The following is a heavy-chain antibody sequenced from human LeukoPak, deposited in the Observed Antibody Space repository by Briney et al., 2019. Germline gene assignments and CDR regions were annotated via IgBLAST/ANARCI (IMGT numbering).Heavy chain of an antibody. V-gene: IGHV3-23*01. Sequence: GGSLRLSCAASGFTLSSYAMTWVRQAPGRGLEWVSSVDGGGGGTYYADSVKGRFTISRDNSKNTLYLQMNSLRAEDTAVYYCAMEAGGIAARYWGQGTLVTVSS. CDR2: VDGGGGGT. CDR1: GFTLSSYA. D-gene: IGHD6-6*01. CDR3: AMEAGGIAARY. J-gene: IGHJ4*02.